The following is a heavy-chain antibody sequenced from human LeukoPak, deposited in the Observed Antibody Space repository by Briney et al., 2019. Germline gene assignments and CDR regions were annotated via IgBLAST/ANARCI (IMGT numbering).Heavy chain of an antibody. CDR1: RGTFSSYA. CDR2: IIPIFGTA. V-gene: IGHV1-69*05. Sequence: ASVTVSFKASRGTFSSYAISWVRQAPGQGLEWMGGIIPIFGTANYAQKFQGRVTITTDESTSTAYMELSSLRSEDTAVYYCARTVFMITFGGVIVPEYFDYWGQGTLVTVSS. J-gene: IGHJ4*02. CDR3: ARTVFMITFGGVIVPEYFDY. D-gene: IGHD3-16*02.